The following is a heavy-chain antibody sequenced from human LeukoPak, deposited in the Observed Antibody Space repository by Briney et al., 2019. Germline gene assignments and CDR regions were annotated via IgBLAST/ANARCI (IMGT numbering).Heavy chain of an antibody. J-gene: IGHJ4*02. Sequence: PSETLSLTCTVSGGSISSSSYYWGWIRQPPGKGLEWIGSIYYSGSTYYNPSLKSRVTISVDTSKNQFSLKLSSVTAADTAGYYCASALISCCYFDYWGQGTLVTVSS. D-gene: IGHD2-21*01. V-gene: IGHV4-39*07. CDR3: ASALISCCYFDY. CDR2: IYYSGST. CDR1: GGSISSSSYY.